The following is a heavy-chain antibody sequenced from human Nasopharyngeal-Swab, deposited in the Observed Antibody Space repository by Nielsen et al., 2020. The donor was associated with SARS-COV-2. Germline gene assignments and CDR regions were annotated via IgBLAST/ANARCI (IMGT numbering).Heavy chain of an antibody. V-gene: IGHV3-72*01. J-gene: IGHJ6*02. CDR2: CRNKANRYTT. D-gene: IGHD6-13*01. CDR1: GFTFSAPY. CDR3: ARDLSSIWTSGLGV. Sequence: GESLKLSCAASGFTFSAPYMDWVRQAPGKGLEWVGRCRNKANRYTTEYAASVKGRFTIPRHDSKNSLYLQMSSLRTEDTALYYCARDLSSIWTSGLGVWGQGTTVIVSS.